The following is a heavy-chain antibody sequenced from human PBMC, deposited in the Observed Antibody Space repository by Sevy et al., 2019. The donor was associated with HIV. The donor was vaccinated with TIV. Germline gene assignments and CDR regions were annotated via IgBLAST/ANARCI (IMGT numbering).Heavy chain of an antibody. V-gene: IGHV4-59*01. CDR3: ARAPPVRSGDDSLNWFDP. Sequence: SETLSLTCTVSGGSISAYHWSWIRQPPGKGLEYIGYIHYTGTTNYNPTLKSRVTRSVDTSKNQFSLKLSSVTAADTALYYCARAPPVRSGDDSLNWFDPWGQGTLVTVSS. J-gene: IGHJ5*02. D-gene: IGHD5-12*01. CDR1: GGSISAYH. CDR2: IHYTGTT.